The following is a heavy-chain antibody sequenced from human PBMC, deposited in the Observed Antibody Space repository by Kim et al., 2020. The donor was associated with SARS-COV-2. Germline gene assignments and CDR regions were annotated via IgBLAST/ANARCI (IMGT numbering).Heavy chain of an antibody. CDR2: K. V-gene: IGHV3-7*01. D-gene: IGHD6-13*01. J-gene: IGHJ4*02. CDR3: ARDDGSRSLDF. Sequence: KFLLHSGKGRFTVSRDNAKKSLFLQVSSLRPADTAVYYCARDDGSRSLDFWGQGTLVTVSS.